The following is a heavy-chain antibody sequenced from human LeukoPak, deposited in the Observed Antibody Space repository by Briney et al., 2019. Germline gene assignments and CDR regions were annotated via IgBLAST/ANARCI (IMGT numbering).Heavy chain of an antibody. CDR1: GGSFSGYY. CDR2: INHSGST. D-gene: IGHD6-19*01. Sequence: ETLSLTCAVYGGSFSGYYWSWIRQPPGKGLEWIGEINHSGSTNYNPSLKSRVTISVDTSKNQFSLKLSSVTAANTAVYYCARRPRYSSGWYGGFNDYWGQGTLVTVSS. CDR3: ARRPRYSSGWYGGFNDY. V-gene: IGHV4-34*01. J-gene: IGHJ4*02.